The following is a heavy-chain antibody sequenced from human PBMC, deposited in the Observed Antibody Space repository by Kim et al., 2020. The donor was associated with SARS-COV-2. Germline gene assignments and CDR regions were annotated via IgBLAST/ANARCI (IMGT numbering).Heavy chain of an antibody. J-gene: IGHJ4*02. Sequence: YRQSFQGQVTISADKTISTAYLQWSSLKASDTAIYYCARGGSGSYSQFDYWGQGTLVTVSS. D-gene: IGHD3-10*01. CDR3: ARGGSGSYSQFDY. V-gene: IGHV5-51*01.